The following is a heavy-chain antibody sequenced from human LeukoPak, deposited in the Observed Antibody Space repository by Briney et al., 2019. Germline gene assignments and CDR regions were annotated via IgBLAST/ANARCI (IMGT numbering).Heavy chain of an antibody. CDR2: INHSGTT. D-gene: IGHD3-22*01. Sequence: PSETLSLTCAVSGGSISSSNWWSWVRQPPGKGLEWIGDINHSGTTNYSPSLKSRVTISVDTSKNQFSLKLSSVTAADTAVFYCARRTGTYYYDSSGYSPWRYYFDYWGQGTLVTVSS. J-gene: IGHJ4*02. CDR1: GGSISSSNW. CDR3: ARRTGTYYYDSSGYSPWRYYFDY. V-gene: IGHV4-4*02.